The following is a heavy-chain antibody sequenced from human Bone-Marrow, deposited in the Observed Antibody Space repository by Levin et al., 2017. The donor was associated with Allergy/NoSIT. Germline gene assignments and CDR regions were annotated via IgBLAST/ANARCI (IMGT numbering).Heavy chain of an antibody. V-gene: IGHV6-1*01. CDR3: ARGRVSAFDY. CDR1: GDSLSTTGVA. CDR2: TYYRSRWSN. J-gene: IGHJ4*02. D-gene: IGHD2-2*01. Sequence: SQTLSLTCAISGDSLSTTGVAWNWIRQSPSRGLEWLGRTYYRSRWSNDYAVSVKSRITINPDTSKNQFSLLLNSVTPEDTAVYYCARGRVSAFDYWGQGTLVTVSS.